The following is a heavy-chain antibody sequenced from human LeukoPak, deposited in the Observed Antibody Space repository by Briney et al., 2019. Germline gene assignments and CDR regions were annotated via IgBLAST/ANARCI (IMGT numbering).Heavy chain of an antibody. CDR1: GYTFTTYG. Sequence: GASVKVSCKASGYTFTTYGISWVREAPGQGLEWMGWISTSNGNTNYAQNLQGRVTMTTDTPTSTAYMELRSLRSDDTAVYYCARGGPYSSGYPTFYYYGMDVWGQGTTVTVSS. CDR2: ISTSNGNT. V-gene: IGHV1-18*01. J-gene: IGHJ6*02. CDR3: ARGGPYSSGYPTFYYYGMDV. D-gene: IGHD3-22*01.